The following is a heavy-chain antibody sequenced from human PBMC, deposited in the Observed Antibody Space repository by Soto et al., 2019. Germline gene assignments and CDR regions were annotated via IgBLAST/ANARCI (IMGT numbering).Heavy chain of an antibody. CDR1: GWSFRGYY. D-gene: IGHD3-10*01. CDR3: ARGVGGSGSYYRYGMDV. Sequence: PSETLSLTCSVYGWSFRGYYWSWIRQPPGKGLEWIGEINHSGSTNYNPSPKSRVTISVDTSKNQFSLKLSSVTAADTAVYYCARGVGGSGSYYRYGMDVWGQGTTVTSP. CDR2: INHSGST. J-gene: IGHJ6*02. V-gene: IGHV4-34*01.